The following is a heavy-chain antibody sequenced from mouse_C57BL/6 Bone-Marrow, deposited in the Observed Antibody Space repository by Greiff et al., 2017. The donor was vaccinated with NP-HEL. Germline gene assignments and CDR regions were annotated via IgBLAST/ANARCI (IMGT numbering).Heavy chain of an antibody. CDR2: ISNGGGST. CDR3: ARHDGYYFYWYFDV. J-gene: IGHJ1*03. Sequence: DVMLVESGGGLVQPGGSLKLSCAASGFTFSDYYMYWVRQTPEKRLEWVAYISNGGGSTYYPDTVKGRFTISRENAKNTLYLQMSRLKSEDTAMYYCARHDGYYFYWYFDVWGTGTTVTVSS. CDR1: GFTFSDYY. D-gene: IGHD2-3*01. V-gene: IGHV5-12*01.